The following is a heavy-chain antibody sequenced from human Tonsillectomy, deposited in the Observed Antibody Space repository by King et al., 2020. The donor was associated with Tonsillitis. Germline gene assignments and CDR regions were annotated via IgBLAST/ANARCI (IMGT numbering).Heavy chain of an antibody. Sequence: QLQESGSGLVKPSQTLSLTCAVSGGSISSGGYSWSWIRQPPGKGLEWIGYIYHSGSTYYNPSLKSRVTISVDRSKNQFSLKLSSVTAADTAVYYCAREPFRGSGSSYGAHAFDIWGQGTMVTVSS. D-gene: IGHD3-10*01. V-gene: IGHV4-30-2*01. CDR1: GGSISSGGYS. CDR2: IYHSGST. CDR3: AREPFRGSGSSYGAHAFDI. J-gene: IGHJ3*02.